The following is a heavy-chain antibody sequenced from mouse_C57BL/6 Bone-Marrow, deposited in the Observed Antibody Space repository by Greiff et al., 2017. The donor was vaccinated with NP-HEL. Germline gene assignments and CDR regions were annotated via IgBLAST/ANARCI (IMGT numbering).Heavy chain of an antibody. V-gene: IGHV14-4*01. CDR2: IDPENGDT. CDR1: GFNIKDDY. CDR3: TTPYYYGSAY. J-gene: IGHJ3*01. Sequence: EVQLQQSGAELVRPGASVKLSCTASGFNIKDDYMHWVKQRPEQGLEWIGWIDPENGDTEYASKFQGKATITADTSSNTAYLQLSSLTSEDTAVYYCTTPYYYGSAYWGQGTLVTFSA. D-gene: IGHD1-1*01.